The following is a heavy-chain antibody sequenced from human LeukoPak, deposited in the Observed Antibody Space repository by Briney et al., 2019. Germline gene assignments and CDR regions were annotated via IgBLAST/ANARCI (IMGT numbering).Heavy chain of an antibody. Sequence: GGSLGLSCAASGFTVSSNYMSWVRQAPGKGLEWVSVIYSGGSTYYADSVKGRFTISRDNSKNTLYLQMNSLRAEDTAVYYCASPGVVTASLYYYYGMDVWGQGTTVTVSS. V-gene: IGHV3-66*01. J-gene: IGHJ6*02. CDR3: ASPGVVTASLYYYYGMDV. D-gene: IGHD2-21*02. CDR1: GFTVSSNY. CDR2: IYSGGST.